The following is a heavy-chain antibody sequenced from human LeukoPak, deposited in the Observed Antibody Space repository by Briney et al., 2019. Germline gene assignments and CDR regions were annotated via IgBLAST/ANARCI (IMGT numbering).Heavy chain of an antibody. CDR2: ISGSGGST. D-gene: IGHD3-3*01. J-gene: IGHJ5*02. Sequence: PGGSQRLSCAASGFTFSSYAMSWVRQAPGKGLEWVSAISGSGGSTYYADSVKGRFTISRDNSKNTLYLQMNSLRAEDTAVYYCAKQEIYDFWSGYYSNWFDPWGQGTLVTVSS. CDR3: AKQEIYDFWSGYYSNWFDP. CDR1: GFTFSSYA. V-gene: IGHV3-23*01.